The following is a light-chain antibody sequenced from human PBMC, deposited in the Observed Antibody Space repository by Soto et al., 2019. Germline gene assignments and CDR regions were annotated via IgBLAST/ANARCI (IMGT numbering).Light chain of an antibody. J-gene: IGKJ5*01. V-gene: IGKV3D-7*01. CDR3: QQDYNLPIT. CDR1: QSISSSY. CDR2: GAS. Sequence: EVVLTQSPATLSLSPGEVATRSCSVIQSISSSYLSWYQQRPGQAPRLLIYGASTRATGIPARFSGSGRGSGTDFTLTISSLQPEDFAVYYCQQDYNLPITCGQGTRL.